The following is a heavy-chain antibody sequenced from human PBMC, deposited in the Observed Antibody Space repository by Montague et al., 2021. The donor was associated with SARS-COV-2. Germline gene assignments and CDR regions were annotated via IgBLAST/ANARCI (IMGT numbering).Heavy chain of an antibody. Sequence: PALVKPTQTLTLTCTFSGFSLTTSGMSVTWIRQPPGKALEWLARIDWDDDTYYRTSLETRLTLSKDTSKNQVALTMTDLDPLDTGTYYCARTDGFNLLGFDSWGQGILVAASS. CDR3: ARTDGFNLLGFDS. V-gene: IGHV2-70*11. CDR1: GFSLTTSGMS. CDR2: IDWDDDT. D-gene: IGHD5-24*01. J-gene: IGHJ4*02.